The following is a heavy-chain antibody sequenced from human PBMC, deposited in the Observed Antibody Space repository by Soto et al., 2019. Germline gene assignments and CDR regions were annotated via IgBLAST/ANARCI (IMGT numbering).Heavy chain of an antibody. V-gene: IGHV4-39*01. D-gene: IGHD3-9*01. CDR1: GGSISSSSYY. Sequence: SETLSLTCTVSGGSISSSSYYWGWIRQPPGKGLEWIGSIYYSGSTYYNPSLKSRVTISVDTSKNQFSLKLISVTAADTAVYYCVRQNYHILTGVWFDPWGQGTLVTVSS. J-gene: IGHJ5*02. CDR3: VRQNYHILTGVWFDP. CDR2: IYYSGST.